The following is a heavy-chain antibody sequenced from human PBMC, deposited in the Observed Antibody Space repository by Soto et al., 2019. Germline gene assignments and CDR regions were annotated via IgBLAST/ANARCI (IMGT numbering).Heavy chain of an antibody. CDR3: ARGILLWFGELLYLDKYNLFAP. Sequence: SETLSLTCTVSGGSISSYYWSWIRKPPGKGLEWIGYIYHSGSTNYNPSLKSRVTISVDTSKNQSSLKLSSVTAADTAVYYCARGILLWFGELLYLDKYNLFAPRGQGTLVTVSS. CDR1: GGSISSYY. D-gene: IGHD3-10*01. J-gene: IGHJ5*02. CDR2: IYHSGST. V-gene: IGHV4-4*08.